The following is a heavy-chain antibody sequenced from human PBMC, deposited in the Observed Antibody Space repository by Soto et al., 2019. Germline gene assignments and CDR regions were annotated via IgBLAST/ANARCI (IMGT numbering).Heavy chain of an antibody. V-gene: IGHV4-34*01. CDR1: GGFVSSGSYY. CDR2: MSHSGGT. Sequence: QVQLQQWGAGLLKPSETLSLTGAVYGGFVSSGSYYWSWIRQPPAKGLEWIGEMSHSGGTHFNPSLKRRVTISVDTSKNQFSLNIYSVTAADTALYYCARVERGTVTTVVDAFDIWGPGTMVTVSS. CDR3: ARVERGTVTTVVDAFDI. J-gene: IGHJ3*02. D-gene: IGHD1-1*01.